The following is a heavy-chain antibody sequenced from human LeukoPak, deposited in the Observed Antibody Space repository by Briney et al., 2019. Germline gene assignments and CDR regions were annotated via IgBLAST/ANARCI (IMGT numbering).Heavy chain of an antibody. J-gene: IGHJ4*02. CDR1: GFTLTSYE. V-gene: IGHV3-48*03. CDR2: ISRTGNSI. Sequence: GGSLRPSCAASGFTLTSYEMNWVRLAPGKGLEWISYISRTGNSIYYADSVKGRFTVSRDSAKNSLYLQMNSLRAEDTAVYYCARGPYSSNWYVDYWGQGTLVTVAS. CDR3: ARGPYSSNWYVDY. D-gene: IGHD6-13*01.